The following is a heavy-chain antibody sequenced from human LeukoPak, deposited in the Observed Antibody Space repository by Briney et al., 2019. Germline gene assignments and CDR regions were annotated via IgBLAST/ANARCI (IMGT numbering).Heavy chain of an antibody. CDR2: IKQDGRGK. CDR3: ARDGYGDHDY. D-gene: IGHD4-17*01. CDR1: GFTFSSDW. Sequence: GGSLRLSCAASGFTFSSDWMSWVRQAPGKGLEWVANIKQDGRGKYYVDSVKGRFTISRDNAKNSLYLQMNSLRAEDTAVYYCARDGYGDHDYWGQGTLVTVSS. V-gene: IGHV3-7*01. J-gene: IGHJ4*02.